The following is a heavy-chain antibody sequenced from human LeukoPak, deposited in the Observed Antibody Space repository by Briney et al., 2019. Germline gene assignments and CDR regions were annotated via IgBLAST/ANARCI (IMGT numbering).Heavy chain of an antibody. CDR3: ARQGADYFYYYIDV. CDR2: IYYSGST. Sequence: PSETLSLTCSVSGGSISSNSFYWGWIRQPPGKWLEWIGSIYYSGSTFYNSSLESRVSLSVDMSKNQLSLKLTSMTAADTAVYYCARQGADYFYYYIDVWGEGTAVAVSS. CDR1: GGSISSNSFY. D-gene: IGHD3-16*01. V-gene: IGHV4-39*01. J-gene: IGHJ6*03.